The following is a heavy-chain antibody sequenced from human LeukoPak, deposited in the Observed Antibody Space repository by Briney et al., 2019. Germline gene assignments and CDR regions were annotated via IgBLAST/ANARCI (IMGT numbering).Heavy chain of an antibody. CDR2: ISAYNGNT. D-gene: IGHD1-26*01. J-gene: IGHJ4*02. V-gene: IGHV1-18*01. CDR1: GYTFTSYG. CDR3: ARDSSYRSWWEPWTPDY. Sequence: ASVKVSCKASGYTFTSYGISWVRQAPGQGLEWMGWISAYNGNTNYAQKLQGRVTMTRDTSTSTVYVELSSLRSEDTAVYYCARDSSYRSWWEPWTPDYWGQGTLVTVSS.